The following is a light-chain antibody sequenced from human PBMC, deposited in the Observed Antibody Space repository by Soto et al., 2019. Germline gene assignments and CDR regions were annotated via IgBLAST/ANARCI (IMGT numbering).Light chain of an antibody. CDR2: GAS. CDR1: QSVSSN. Sequence: EIVMTQSPATLSVSPGERATLSCRASQSVSSNLAWYQQKPGQAPRLLIYGASTRATGITARFSGSGSGTELTLTIISLQSEDFEVYYCQQYNNWPPWTFGQGTKVEIK. V-gene: IGKV3-15*01. J-gene: IGKJ1*01. CDR3: QQYNNWPPWT.